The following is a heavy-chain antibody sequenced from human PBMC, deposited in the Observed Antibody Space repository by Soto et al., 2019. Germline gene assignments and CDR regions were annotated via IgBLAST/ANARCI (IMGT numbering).Heavy chain of an antibody. CDR1: GFTFSSYG. J-gene: IGHJ4*02. V-gene: IGHV3-30*18. Sequence: LRLSCAASGFTFSSYGMHWVRQAPGKGLEWVAVISYDGSNKYYADSVKGRFTISRDNSKNTLYLQMNSLRAEDTAVYYCAKGAVGTMIVVVAYFDYWGQGTLVTVSS. CDR3: AKGAVGTMIVVVAYFDY. D-gene: IGHD3-22*01. CDR2: ISYDGSNK.